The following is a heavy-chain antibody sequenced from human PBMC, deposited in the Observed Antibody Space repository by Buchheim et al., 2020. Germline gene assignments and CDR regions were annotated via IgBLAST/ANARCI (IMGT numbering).Heavy chain of an antibody. CDR2: ISYDGSNK. J-gene: IGHJ4*02. CDR3: ARGATMVRGVIITPHPKPLDY. Sequence: QVQLVESGGGVVQPGRSLRLSCAASGFTFSSYAMHWVRQAPGKGLEWVAVISYDGSNKYYADSVKGRFTISRDNSKNTLYLQMNSLRAEDTAVYYCARGATMVRGVIITPHPKPLDYWGQGTL. CDR1: GFTFSSYA. D-gene: IGHD3-10*01. V-gene: IGHV3-30-3*01.